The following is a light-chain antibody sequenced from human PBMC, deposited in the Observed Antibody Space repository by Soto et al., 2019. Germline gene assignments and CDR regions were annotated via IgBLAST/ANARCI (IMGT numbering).Light chain of an antibody. CDR1: SSDVGGYNY. CDR2: DVS. Sequence: QSELTQPASVTVSPGQSITISCTGTSSDVGGYNYVSWYQQHPGKAPKLMIYDVSNRPSGVSNRFSGSKSGNTASLTISGLQAEDEADYYCSSYTSSSVVFGTGTKVTVL. CDR3: SSYTSSSVV. J-gene: IGLJ1*01. V-gene: IGLV2-14*01.